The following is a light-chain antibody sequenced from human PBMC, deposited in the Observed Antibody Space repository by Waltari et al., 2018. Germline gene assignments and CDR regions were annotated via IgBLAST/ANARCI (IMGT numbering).Light chain of an antibody. V-gene: IGLV1-40*01. CDR2: GTS. J-gene: IGLJ2*01. CDR3: QSYDTSLSVV. CDR1: GSNLGAGYD. Sequence: QSVLTQPPSVSGAPGQRVSISCTGSGSNLGAGYDFHWYQQHPGKAPKLLIYGTSTRPPGVPDRFFGSQSGTSASLAITALQAEDEAEYYCQSYDTSLSVVFGGGTKLTVL.